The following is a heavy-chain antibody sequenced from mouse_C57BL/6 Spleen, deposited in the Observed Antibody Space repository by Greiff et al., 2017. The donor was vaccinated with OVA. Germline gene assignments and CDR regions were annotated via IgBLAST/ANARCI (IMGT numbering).Heavy chain of an antibody. V-gene: IGHV1-85*01. CDR1: GYTFTSYD. J-gene: IGHJ3*01. D-gene: IGHD3-2*02. CDR2: IYPRDGST. CDR3: ARSGPETAQATAWFVY. Sequence: VQLQQSGPELVKPGASVKLSCKASGYTFTSYDINWVKQRPGQGLEWIGWIYPRDGSTKYNEKFKGKATLTVDTSSSTAYMELHSLTSEDSAVYFCARSGPETAQATAWFVYWGQGTLVTVSA.